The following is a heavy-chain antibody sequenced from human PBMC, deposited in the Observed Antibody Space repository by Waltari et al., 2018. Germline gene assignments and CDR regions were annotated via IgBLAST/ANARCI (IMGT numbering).Heavy chain of an antibody. V-gene: IGHV1-18*01. D-gene: IGHD2-15*01. CDR1: GYMFTTYG. Sequence: QVQLVQSGAEVKKPGASVKVSCKAYGYMFTTYGLTWVRQAPGQGLEWMGWISGYNGNKNHAHQFQGSVTMTIDTSTSTAYMELRSLRADDTAVYYCARGARMYFDIWGQGTLVTVSS. CDR3: ARGARMYFDI. J-gene: IGHJ4*02. CDR2: ISGYNGNK.